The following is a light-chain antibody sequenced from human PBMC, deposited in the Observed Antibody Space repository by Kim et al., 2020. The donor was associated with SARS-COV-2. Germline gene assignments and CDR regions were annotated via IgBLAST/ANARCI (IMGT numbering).Light chain of an antibody. CDR2: RNN. CDR3: SAWDSSLSAWV. J-gene: IGLJ3*02. CDR1: SNNVGNQG. Sequence: RPAALTCTGNSNNVGNQGAAWLQQHRGHPPKLLSYRNNNRPSGISERFSASRSGSTASLTITGLQPEDEADYYCSAWDSSLSAWVFGGGTQLTVL. V-gene: IGLV10-54*01.